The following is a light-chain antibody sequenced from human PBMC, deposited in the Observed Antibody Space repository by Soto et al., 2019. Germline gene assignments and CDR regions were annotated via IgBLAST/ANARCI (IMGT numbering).Light chain of an antibody. Sequence: EIVLTQSPGTLSVPTGERATLSCRASQTISSNNLAWYQQKPGQAPSLLIYGTSTRATGIPDRFSGSGSGTDFTLTISRLEPEDSSIYYCQEYGSWTFGQGTKVEI. J-gene: IGKJ1*01. CDR2: GTS. CDR3: QEYGSWT. CDR1: QTISSNN. V-gene: IGKV3-20*01.